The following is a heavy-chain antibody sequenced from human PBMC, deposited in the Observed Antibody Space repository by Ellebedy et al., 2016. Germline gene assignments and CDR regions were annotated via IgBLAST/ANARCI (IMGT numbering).Heavy chain of an antibody. CDR2: ISASGTST. CDR3: ARQNLPDYGSGSFYPSDY. J-gene: IGHJ4*02. CDR1: GPSFSSYG. D-gene: IGHD3-10*01. V-gene: IGHV3-23*01. Sequence: GGSLRLXXAASGPSFSSYGMSWVRQAPGKGLLWVSGISASGTSTYYADSVRGRFTISRDNSKNTLSLQMNSLRAEDTAIYYCARQNLPDYGSGSFYPSDYWGQGTLVTVSS.